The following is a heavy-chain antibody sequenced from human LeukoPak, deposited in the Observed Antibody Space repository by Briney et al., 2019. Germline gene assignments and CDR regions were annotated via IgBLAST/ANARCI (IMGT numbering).Heavy chain of an antibody. CDR1: GFTLSNYS. CDR3: ARDLAYGDDGL. D-gene: IGHD4-17*01. V-gene: IGHV3-21*01. J-gene: IGHJ4*02. CDR2: ISGSSSYI. Sequence: PGGSLRLSCAASGFTLSNYSMNWVRQAPGKGLEWVAFISGSSSYIFYADSLKGRFTISGDNAKNSLYLQMNSLRADDTAVYYCARDLAYGDDGLWGQGTLVTVSS.